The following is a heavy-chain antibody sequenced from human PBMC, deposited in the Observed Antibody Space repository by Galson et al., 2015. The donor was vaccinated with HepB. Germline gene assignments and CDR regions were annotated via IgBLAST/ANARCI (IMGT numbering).Heavy chain of an antibody. CDR2: IYTSGST. Sequence: TLSLTCTVSGGSISSYYWSWIRQPAGKGLEWIGRIYTSGSTNYNPSLKSRVTMSVDTSKNQFSLKLSSVTAADTAVYYCARGLYCSGGSCYPEDWFDPWGQGTLVTVSS. V-gene: IGHV4-4*07. D-gene: IGHD2-15*01. CDR3: ARGLYCSGGSCYPEDWFDP. CDR1: GGSISSYY. J-gene: IGHJ5*02.